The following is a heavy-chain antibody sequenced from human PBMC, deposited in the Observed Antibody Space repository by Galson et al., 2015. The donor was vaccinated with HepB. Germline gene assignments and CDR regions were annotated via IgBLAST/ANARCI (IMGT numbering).Heavy chain of an antibody. CDR3: ARGRAAGYNWFDP. CDR2: INAGNGNT. V-gene: IGHV1-3*01. D-gene: IGHD6-13*01. J-gene: IGHJ5*02. CDR1: GYTFTSYA. Sequence: SCKASGYTFTSYAMHWVRQAPGQRLEWMGWINAGNGNTKYSQKFQGRVTITRDTSATTAYMELSSLRSEDTAVYYCARGRAAGYNWFDPWGQGTLVTVSS.